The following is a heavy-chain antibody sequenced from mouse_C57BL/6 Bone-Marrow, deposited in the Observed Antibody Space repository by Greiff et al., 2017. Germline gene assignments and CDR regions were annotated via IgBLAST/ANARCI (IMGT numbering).Heavy chain of an antibody. CDR3: ARWATVVATVDY. D-gene: IGHD1-1*01. V-gene: IGHV1-59*01. CDR1: GYTFTSYW. Sequence: QVQLQQPGAELVRPGTSVKLSCKASGYTFTSYWMHWVKQRPGQGLEWIGVIDPSDSYTNYNQKFKGQATLTVDTSSSTAYMQLSSLTSEDSAVYYCARWATVVATVDYWGKGTTLTVSS. CDR2: IDPSDSYT. J-gene: IGHJ2*01.